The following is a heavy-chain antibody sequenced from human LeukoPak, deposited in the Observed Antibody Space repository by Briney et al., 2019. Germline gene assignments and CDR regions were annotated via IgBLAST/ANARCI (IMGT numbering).Heavy chain of an antibody. CDR1: GFTFSNDW. CDR3: ARDIGGATDY. Sequence: PGGSLRLSCAGSGFTFSNDWMSWVRQAPGKGLEWVSVIYSGGSTYYADSVKGRFTISRDNSKNTLYLQMNSLRAEDTAVYYCARDIGGATDYWGQGTLVTVSS. J-gene: IGHJ4*02. V-gene: IGHV3-53*01. CDR2: IYSGGST. D-gene: IGHD1-26*01.